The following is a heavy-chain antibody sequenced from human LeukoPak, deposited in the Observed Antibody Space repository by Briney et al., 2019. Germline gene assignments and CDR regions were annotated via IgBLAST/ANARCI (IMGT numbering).Heavy chain of an antibody. CDR3: ARDRRVVVPAATYYYGVDV. J-gene: IGHJ6*02. D-gene: IGHD2-2*01. V-gene: IGHV1-46*01. Sequence: GASVKVSCKASGYTFTSYYMHWVRQAPGQGLEWMGIINPSGGSTSYAQKFQGRVTMTRDTSTSTVYMELSSLRSEDTAVYYCARDRRVVVPAATYYYGVDVWGQGTTVTVSS. CDR2: INPSGGST. CDR1: GYTFTSYY.